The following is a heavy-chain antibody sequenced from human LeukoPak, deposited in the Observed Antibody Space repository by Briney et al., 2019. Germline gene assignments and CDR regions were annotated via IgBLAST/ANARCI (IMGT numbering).Heavy chain of an antibody. CDR3: ARVGVEYDSSGYYDY. CDR1: GYTFTSYG. V-gene: IGHV1-18*01. CDR2: ISAYNGNT. Sequence: ASVKVSCKASGYTFTSYGISWVRQAPGQGLEWMGWISAYNGNTNYAQKLQGRVTMTTDTSTSTAYMELRSLRSDDTAVYYCARVGVEYDSSGYYDYRGQGTLVTVSS. J-gene: IGHJ4*02. D-gene: IGHD3-22*01.